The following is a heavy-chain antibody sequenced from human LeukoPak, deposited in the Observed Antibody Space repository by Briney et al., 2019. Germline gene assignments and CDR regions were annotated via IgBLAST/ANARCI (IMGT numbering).Heavy chain of an antibody. J-gene: IGHJ4*02. CDR1: GGSISSYY. D-gene: IGHD1-26*01. V-gene: IGHV4-59*01. CDR2: IYYSGST. CDR3: ARGFGSYYPH. Sequence: SETLSLTCTVSGGSISSYYWSWIRQPPGKGLEWIGYIYYSGSTNYNPSLKSRVTISVDTSKNQFSLKLSSVTAADTAVYYCARGFGSYYPHWGQGTLVTVSS.